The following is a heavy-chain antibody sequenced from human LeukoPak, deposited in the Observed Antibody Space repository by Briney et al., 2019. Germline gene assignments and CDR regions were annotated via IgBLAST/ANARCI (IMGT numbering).Heavy chain of an antibody. J-gene: IGHJ3*02. V-gene: IGHV3-74*01. Sequence: GGSLRLSCAASTLTFSSYWMHWVRQAPGKELVWVSRVNSDGSNTTYADSVKGRFTISRDNAKNTLYLQMNSLRAEDTAVYYCASPSTVTPHGFDIWGQGTMVTVSS. CDR1: TLTFSSYW. CDR3: ASPSTVTPHGFDI. D-gene: IGHD4-11*01. CDR2: VNSDGSNT.